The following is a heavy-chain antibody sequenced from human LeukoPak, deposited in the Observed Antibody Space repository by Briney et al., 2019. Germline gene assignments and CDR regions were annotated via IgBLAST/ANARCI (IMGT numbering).Heavy chain of an antibody. CDR3: ARVVQYYYGSGSYYRGEGYYYYMDV. CDR1: GGSISSYY. Sequence: SETLSLTCTVSGGSISSYYWSWSRQPAGKGLEWIGRIYTSGSTNYNPSLKSRVTISVDKSKNQCSLKLSSVTAADTAVYYCARVVQYYYGSGSYYRGEGYYYYMDVWGKGTTVTVSS. J-gene: IGHJ6*03. V-gene: IGHV4-4*07. CDR2: IYTSGST. D-gene: IGHD3-10*01.